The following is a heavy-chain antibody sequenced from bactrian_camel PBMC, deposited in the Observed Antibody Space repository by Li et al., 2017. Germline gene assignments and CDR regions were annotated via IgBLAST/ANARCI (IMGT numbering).Heavy chain of an antibody. Sequence: HVQPVESGGGSVQAGGSLRLSCAASGWTYDTYCLGWFRQVSGKKREGVAVIDSEGVITYADSVKGRFTISQQKGKNTVDLRMNSLKPDDSGTYICAYESGTTPDLCRRRGPGGYFGQGTQVTVS. CDR1: GWTYDTYC. V-gene: IGHV3S53*01. CDR2: IDSEGVI. D-gene: IGHD7*01. J-gene: IGHJ4*01.